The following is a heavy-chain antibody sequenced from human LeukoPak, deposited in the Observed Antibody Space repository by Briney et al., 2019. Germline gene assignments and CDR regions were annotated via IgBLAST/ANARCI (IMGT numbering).Heavy chain of an antibody. CDR2: ISSGGSTV. V-gene: IGHV3-48*01. CDR1: GFTFSSYS. J-gene: IGHJ4*02. Sequence: GGSLTLSCKASGFTFSSYSMNWVRQAPGQGLEWISYISSGGSTVYYADSVKGRYTVSRDNAENGLFLQMNSPRAEDTAVYDCARDMRGGFSSGGADCWGQGALVTVSS. D-gene: IGHD3-10*01. CDR3: ARDMRGGFSSGGADC.